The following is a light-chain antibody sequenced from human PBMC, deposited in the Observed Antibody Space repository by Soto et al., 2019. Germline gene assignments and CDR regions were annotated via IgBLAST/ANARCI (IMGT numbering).Light chain of an antibody. Sequence: DIQMTQSPSSLSASVGARVSITCQASQDIRTSLSRFQQKPGRAPKLLIYGASYLETGVPSRFRGSGSGTDFTFTISSLHPEDIGTYYCQHYHDLPPFTFGPGTKVDIK. CDR2: GAS. CDR3: QHYHDLPPFT. CDR1: QDIRTS. J-gene: IGKJ3*01. V-gene: IGKV1-33*01.